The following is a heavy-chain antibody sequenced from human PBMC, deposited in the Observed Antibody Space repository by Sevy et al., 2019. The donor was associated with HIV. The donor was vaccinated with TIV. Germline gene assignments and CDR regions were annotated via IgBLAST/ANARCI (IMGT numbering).Heavy chain of an antibody. CDR2: ISYDGSNK. D-gene: IGHD3-16*01. V-gene: IGHV3-30*04. Sequence: SCAASGFTFSSYAMHWVRQAPGKGLEWVAVISYDGSNKYYADTVKGRFTISRDKSKNTLYLQMNSLRDEDTADYYCAGDLGVRALDYWGQGTLVTVSS. CDR1: GFTFSSYA. CDR3: AGDLGVRALDY. J-gene: IGHJ4*02.